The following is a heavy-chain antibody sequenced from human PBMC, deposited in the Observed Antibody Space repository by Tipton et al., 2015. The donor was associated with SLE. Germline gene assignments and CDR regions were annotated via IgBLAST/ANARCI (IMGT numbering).Heavy chain of an antibody. CDR3: ARDGEGSSSWYRWWEDHRFDD. J-gene: IGHJ4*02. CDR2: ISSSSSYI. CDR1: GFTFSSYS. Sequence: GSLRLSCAASGFTFSSYSMNWVRQAPGKGLEWVSSISSSSSYIYYADSVKGRFTISRDNAKNSLYLQMNSLRAEDTAVYYCARDGEGSSSWYRWWEDHRFDDWGQGTLVTVPS. D-gene: IGHD6-13*01. V-gene: IGHV3-21*03.